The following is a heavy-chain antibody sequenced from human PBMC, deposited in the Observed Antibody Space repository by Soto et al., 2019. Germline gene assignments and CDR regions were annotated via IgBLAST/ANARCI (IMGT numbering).Heavy chain of an antibody. CDR2: INHSVST. CDR3: ARGRTIRPLRPWYYYGMDV. D-gene: IGHD1-1*01. Sequence: PSETLSLTCAVYGGSFSGYYWSWIRQPPGKGLEWIGEINHSVSTNYNPSLKSRVTISVDTSKNQFSLKLSSVTAADTAVYYCARGRTIRPLRPWYYYGMDVWGQGTRVTVSS. J-gene: IGHJ6*02. CDR1: GGSFSGYY. V-gene: IGHV4-34*01.